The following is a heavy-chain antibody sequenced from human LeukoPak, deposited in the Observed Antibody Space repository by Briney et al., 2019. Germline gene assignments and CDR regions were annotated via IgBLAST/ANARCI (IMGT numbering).Heavy chain of an antibody. V-gene: IGHV3-7*01. J-gene: IGHJ4*02. CDR3: ERIQRRLDY. Sequence: PAGSLRLSCAASGFTFSSYWMSWVRQPPGKGLEWVANIKQDGSEKYYVDSVKGRFTISRDNAKNSLYLQVNSLIAEDTAVYYCERIQRRLDYWGEGTMVTVSS. CDR2: IKQDGSEK. CDR1: GFTFSSYW. D-gene: IGHD6-25*01.